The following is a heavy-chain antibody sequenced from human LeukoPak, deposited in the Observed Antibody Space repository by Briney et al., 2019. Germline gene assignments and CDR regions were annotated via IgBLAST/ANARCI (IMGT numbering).Heavy chain of an antibody. CDR3: ARSGSGYSYGPFDY. J-gene: IGHJ4*02. V-gene: IGHV3-74*01. CDR1: GFTFSSYW. D-gene: IGHD5-18*01. Sequence: PGGSLRLSCAASGFTFSSYWMHWVRQVPGEGLVWVSRINSDGRSTSYADSVKGRFTISRDNAKNTLYLQMNSLRAEDTAVYYCARSGSGYSYGPFDYWGQGTLVTVSS. CDR2: INSDGRST.